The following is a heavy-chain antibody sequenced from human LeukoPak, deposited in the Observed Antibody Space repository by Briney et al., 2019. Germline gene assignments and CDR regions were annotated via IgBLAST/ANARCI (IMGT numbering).Heavy chain of an antibody. CDR3: ARAKSLFDS. CDR1: GFTFGSYW. CDR2: IKQDGSEK. V-gene: IGHV3-7*03. D-gene: IGHD3-10*01. Sequence: GGSLRLSCAASGFTFGSYWMSWVRQAPGKGREWVANIKQDGSEKYYVDSVKGRFTISRDNAKNSLYLQMNSLRAEDTAVYYCARAKSLFDSWGQGTLVTVSS. J-gene: IGHJ4*02.